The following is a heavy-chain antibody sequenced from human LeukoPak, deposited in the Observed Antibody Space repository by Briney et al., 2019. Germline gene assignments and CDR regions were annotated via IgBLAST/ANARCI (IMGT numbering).Heavy chain of an antibody. J-gene: IGHJ4*02. CDR3: TRQTTVTMYYFDY. D-gene: IGHD4-17*01. V-gene: IGHV3-49*03. CDR1: GFTFGDYA. CDR2: IRSKAYGGTT. Sequence: PGGSLRLPCTASGFTFGDYAMSWFRQAPGKGLEGVGFIRSKAYGGTTEYAASVKGRFTISRDDSKSIAYLQMNSLKTEDTAVYYCTRQTTVTMYYFDYWGQGTLVTVSS.